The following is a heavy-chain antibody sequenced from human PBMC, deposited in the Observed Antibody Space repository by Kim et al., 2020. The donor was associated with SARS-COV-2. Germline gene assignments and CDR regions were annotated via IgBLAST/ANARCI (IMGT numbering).Heavy chain of an antibody. J-gene: IGHJ5*02. V-gene: IGHV2-5*01. Sequence: SPSLKSRLTITKDTSKNQVVLTMADLDPVDTATYFCARGDSLNNWFDPWGQGTLVTVSS. D-gene: IGHD2-21*01. CDR3: ARGDSLNNWFDP.